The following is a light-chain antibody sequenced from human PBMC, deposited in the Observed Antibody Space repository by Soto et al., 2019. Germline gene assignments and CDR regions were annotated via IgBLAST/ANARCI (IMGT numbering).Light chain of an antibody. CDR3: QQYGSSPST. CDR1: QSVSGSR. CDR2: GAS. V-gene: IGKV3-20*01. Sequence: EILLTQSPGTLSLSPGERATLSCRASQSVSGSRLAWYQQKPGQAPRLLIYGASSRVTGIPDRFSGSGSGTDFTLTISRLEPEDFAVYYCQQYGSSPSTFGQGTKVDIK. J-gene: IGKJ1*01.